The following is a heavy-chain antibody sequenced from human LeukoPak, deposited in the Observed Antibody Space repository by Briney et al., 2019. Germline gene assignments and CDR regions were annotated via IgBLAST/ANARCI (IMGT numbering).Heavy chain of an antibody. D-gene: IGHD2-2*01. CDR1: GYTLTELS. Sequence: ASVKVSCKVSGYTLTELSMHWVRQAHGKGLEWMGGFDPEDGETIYAQKFQGRVTMTEDTSTDTAYMELSSLRSEDTAVYYCARVYCSSTSCYRSWGGAFDIWGQGTMVIVSS. CDR3: ARVYCSSTSCYRSWGGAFDI. CDR2: FDPEDGET. J-gene: IGHJ3*02. V-gene: IGHV1-24*01.